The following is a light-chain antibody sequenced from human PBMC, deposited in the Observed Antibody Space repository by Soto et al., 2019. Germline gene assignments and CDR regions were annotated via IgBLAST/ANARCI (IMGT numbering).Light chain of an antibody. CDR3: SSYTTSGTPA. CDR2: EVS. V-gene: IGLV2-14*01. CDR1: SSDVGAYNY. J-gene: IGLJ2*01. Sequence: QSALTQPASVSGSPGQSITISCTGTSSDVGAYNYVSWYQQHPGKVPKLMLYEVSDRPSGVSSRVSGSKSGNTASLTISGLQAEDEADYYCSSYTTSGTPALGGGTKLTVL.